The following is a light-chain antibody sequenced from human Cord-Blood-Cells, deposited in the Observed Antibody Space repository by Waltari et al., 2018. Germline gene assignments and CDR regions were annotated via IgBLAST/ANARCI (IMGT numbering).Light chain of an antibody. CDR2: DVS. J-gene: IGLJ3*02. V-gene: IGLV2-14*01. Sequence: QSALTQPASVSGSPGQSITISCTGTSSDVGGYNYVSWYQQHPGKAPKLMIYDVSNRPGGVSNRFSGSKSGNTASLTISGLQAEDEADYYCSSYTSSSTLEFGGGTKLTVL. CDR1: SSDVGGYNY. CDR3: SSYTSSSTLE.